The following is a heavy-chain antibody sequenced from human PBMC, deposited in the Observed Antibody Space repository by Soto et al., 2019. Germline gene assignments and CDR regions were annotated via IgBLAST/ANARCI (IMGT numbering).Heavy chain of an antibody. CDR1: GGTFSSYT. V-gene: IGHV1-69*02. CDR3: ASDYGDYPYFCDCGMDV. CDR2: IIPILGIA. Sequence: QVQLVQSGGEVKKPGSSVKVSCKASGGTFSSYTISWVRQAPGQGLEWMGRIIPILGIANYAQKFQGRVTITADKSTSTAYMALSSLRSEDTAVYYCASDYGDYPYFCDCGMDVWGQGPTVTVSS. J-gene: IGHJ6*02. D-gene: IGHD4-17*01.